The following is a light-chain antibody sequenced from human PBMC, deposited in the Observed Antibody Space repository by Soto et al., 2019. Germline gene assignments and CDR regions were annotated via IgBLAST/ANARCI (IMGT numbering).Light chain of an antibody. CDR1: QSVSSSY. V-gene: IGKV3-20*01. CDR2: GAS. J-gene: IGKJ4*01. CDR3: QQYHNWPLT. Sequence: EIVLTQSPGTLSLSPGERATLSCRASQSVSSSYLAWYQQKPGQAPRLLIYGASSRATGIPDRFSGSGSGTDFTLTISRLEPEDFAVYYCQQYHNWPLTFGGGTKWISN.